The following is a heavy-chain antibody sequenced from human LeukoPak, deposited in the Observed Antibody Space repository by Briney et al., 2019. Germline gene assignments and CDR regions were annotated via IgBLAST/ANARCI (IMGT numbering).Heavy chain of an antibody. CDR1: GNSISSYY. D-gene: IGHD3-3*01. CDR2: IYTSGST. V-gene: IGHV4-4*07. J-gene: IGHJ5*02. Sequence: SETLPLTCTVSGNSISSYYWSWIRQPAGKGLEWIGRIYTSGSTNYNPSLKSRVTISVDTSKNQFSLKLSSVTAADTAVYYCARGPYDFWSGYSFNWFDPWGQGTLVTVSS. CDR3: ARGPYDFWSGYSFNWFDP.